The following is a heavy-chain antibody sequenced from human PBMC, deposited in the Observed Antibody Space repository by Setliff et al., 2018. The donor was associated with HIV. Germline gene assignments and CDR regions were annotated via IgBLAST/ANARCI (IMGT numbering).Heavy chain of an antibody. CDR2: ITASGATT. CDR1: GFTFSRYA. Sequence: PGGSLRLSCAASGFTFSRYAVNWVRQAPGKGLEWVSTITASGATTYYAESVKGRFTVSRDNSKNTFYLEINGLRAEDTAIYYCSKDRSMATFGGLIDSWGQGTLVTVSS. J-gene: IGHJ5*01. CDR3: SKDRSMATFGGLIDS. D-gene: IGHD3-16*01. V-gene: IGHV3-23*01.